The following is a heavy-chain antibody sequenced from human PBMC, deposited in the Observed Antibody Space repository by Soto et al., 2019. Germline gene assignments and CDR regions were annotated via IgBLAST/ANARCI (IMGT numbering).Heavy chain of an antibody. J-gene: IGHJ4*02. CDR1: GFTFSSYA. CDR2: ISYDGSNK. CDR3: ARDLAVAVTDY. V-gene: IGHV3-30-3*01. D-gene: IGHD6-13*01. Sequence: QVQLVESGGGVVQPGRSLRLSCAASGFTFSSYAMHWVRQAPGKGLEWVAVISYDGSNKYYADSVKGRFTIFRDNSKNTLYLQMNSLRAEDTAVYYCARDLAVAVTDYWGQGTLVTVSS.